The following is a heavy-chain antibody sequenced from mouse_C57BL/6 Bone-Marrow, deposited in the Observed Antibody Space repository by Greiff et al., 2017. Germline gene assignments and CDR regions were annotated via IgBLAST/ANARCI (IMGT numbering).Heavy chain of an antibody. D-gene: IGHD2-3*01. Sequence: QVQLQQPGAELVKPGASVKLSCTASGYTFTSYWMHWVKQRPGQGLEWIGMIHPNSGSTNYNEKFKSKATLTVDKSSSTDYMQLSSLTSEDSAVYYCARVGWLLRFRFAYWGQGTLVTVSA. J-gene: IGHJ3*01. V-gene: IGHV1-64*01. CDR2: IHPNSGST. CDR3: ARVGWLLRFRFAY. CDR1: GYTFTSYW.